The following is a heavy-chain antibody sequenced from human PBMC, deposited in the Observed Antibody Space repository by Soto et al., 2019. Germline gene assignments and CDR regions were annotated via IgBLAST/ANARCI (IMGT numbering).Heavy chain of an antibody. CDR1: GFTLSTYA. V-gene: IGHV3-30-3*01. D-gene: IGHD3-10*02. CDR2: ISFDGSNS. Sequence: PGGSLRLSCAASGFTLSTYAMHWVRQAPGTGLQWVSTISFDGSNSYYADSVKGRFTISRDNSEHTLSLQMNSLGPDDTAVYYCARDRVAVMFGTPYYYYGMDVWGQGTTVTVSS. J-gene: IGHJ6*02. CDR3: ARDRVAVMFGTPYYYYGMDV.